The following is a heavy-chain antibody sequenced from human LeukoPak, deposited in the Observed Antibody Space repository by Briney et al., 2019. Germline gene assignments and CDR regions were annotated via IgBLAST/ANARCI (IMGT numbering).Heavy chain of an antibody. J-gene: IGHJ4*02. V-gene: IGHV4-61*01. Sequence: PSETLSLTCTVSGASVSSGSYYWSWIRQPPGKGLEWIGYIYYSGSTNYNPSLKSRVTVSVDTSKNQFSLKVSSVTAADTAVYYCARDYGGKFDSWGQGTLVTVSS. D-gene: IGHD4-23*01. CDR3: ARDYGGKFDS. CDR2: IYYSGST. CDR1: GASVSSGSYY.